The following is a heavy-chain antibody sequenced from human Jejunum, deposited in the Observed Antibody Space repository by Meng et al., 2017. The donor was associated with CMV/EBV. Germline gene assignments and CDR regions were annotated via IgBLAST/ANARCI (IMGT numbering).Heavy chain of an antibody. V-gene: IGHV4-59*01. D-gene: IGHD5/OR15-5a*01. CDR3: ARDSGVSY. Sequence: LSCTVSGGSMSPYSWSWIRQSPGKGLEWLGYIFSNGTTNYNPSLKSRLTLSIDTSKRQYSLSLNSVTAADTAVYFCARDSGVSYWGQGTLGTVSS. J-gene: IGHJ4*02. CDR1: GGSMSPYS. CDR2: IFSNGTT.